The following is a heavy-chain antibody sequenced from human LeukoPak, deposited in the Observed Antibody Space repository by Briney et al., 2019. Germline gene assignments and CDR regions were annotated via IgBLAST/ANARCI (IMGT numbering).Heavy chain of an antibody. J-gene: IGHJ4*02. CDR1: GFTFSSSW. CDR2: INKDGSVT. CDR3: ARSMTTVTTIDY. D-gene: IGHD4-17*01. Sequence: GGSLRLSCAASGFTFSSSWIHWVRQAPGKGLVWVSRINKDGSVTDYAESVKGRFSISRDNAKNSLYLQMNSLRAEDAAVYYCARSMTTVTTIDYWGQGTLVTVSS. V-gene: IGHV3-74*01.